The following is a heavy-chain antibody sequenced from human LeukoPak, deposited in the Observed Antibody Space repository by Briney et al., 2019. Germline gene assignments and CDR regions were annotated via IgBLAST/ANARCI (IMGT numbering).Heavy chain of an antibody. CDR2: ISSSGSSI. V-gene: IGHV3-11*04. CDR1: GFTFSDYY. Sequence: GGSLRLSCAASGFTFSDYYMSWIRQAPGKGLEWVSYISSSGSSIFYADSVKGRFTVSRDNPRNSLYLQMNSLRADDTAVYYCASLIDWYFDLWGRGTLVTVSS. J-gene: IGHJ2*01. CDR3: ASLIDWYFDL. D-gene: IGHD3-16*01.